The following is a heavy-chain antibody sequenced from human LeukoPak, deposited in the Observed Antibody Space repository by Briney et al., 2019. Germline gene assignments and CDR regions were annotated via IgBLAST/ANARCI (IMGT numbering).Heavy chain of an antibody. V-gene: IGHV5-51*01. CDR2: IYPGDSET. Sequence: TGESLKISCKGSGYTFASYLIGWVRQMPGKGLEWMGIIYPGDSETRYSPSFQGQVTILADKSISTAYLQWSSLKASDTAMYYCVRISSTWYGDYWGQGTLVTVS. D-gene: IGHD6-13*01. CDR3: VRISSTWYGDY. CDR1: GYTFASYL. J-gene: IGHJ4*02.